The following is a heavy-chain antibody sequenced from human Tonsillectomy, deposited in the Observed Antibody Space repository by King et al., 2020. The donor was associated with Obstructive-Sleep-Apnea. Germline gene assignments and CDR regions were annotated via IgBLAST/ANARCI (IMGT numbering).Heavy chain of an antibody. Sequence: VQLVESGGGVVQPGGSLILSCAASGFSFSTYGMHWVRQAPGTGREWVAFIGYDGKKKYYADSVKGRFTISRDNSKNMLYLQMNSPRVEDTAVYYCAKDGTTVVESPYFDYWGQGTLVTVSS. V-gene: IGHV3-30*02. CDR1: GFSFSTYG. CDR2: IGYDGKKK. CDR3: AKDGTTVVESPYFDY. J-gene: IGHJ4*02. D-gene: IGHD4-23*01.